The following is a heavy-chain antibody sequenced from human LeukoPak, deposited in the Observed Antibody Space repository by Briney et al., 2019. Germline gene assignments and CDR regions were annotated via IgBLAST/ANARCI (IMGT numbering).Heavy chain of an antibody. CDR1: GFTVSSKY. CDR3: ARDWRDSSGKFPNDAFDI. CDR2: IYSGGHT. Sequence: GGSLRLSCAASGFTVSSKYMSWVRQAPGKGLEWVSVIYSGGHTYYADSVKGRFTISRDNSKNTLYLQMNSLRAEDTAVYYCARDWRDSSGKFPNDAFDIWGQGTLVTVSS. J-gene: IGHJ3*02. V-gene: IGHV3-66*01. D-gene: IGHD3-22*01.